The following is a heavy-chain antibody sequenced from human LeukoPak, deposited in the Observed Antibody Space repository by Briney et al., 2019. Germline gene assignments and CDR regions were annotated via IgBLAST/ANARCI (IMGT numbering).Heavy chain of an antibody. CDR2: INPNSGGT. CDR1: GYMFTGYY. Sequence: ASVKVSCKASGYMFTGYYMHWVRQAPGQGLEWMGRINPNSGGTDYAQKFQGRVTMTRDTSISTVHMELSRLRSDDTAVYYCARAGFTIVVPGAIYFDGFDIWGQGTTVTVSS. CDR3: ARAGFTIVVPGAIYFDGFDI. V-gene: IGHV1-2*06. D-gene: IGHD2-2*01. J-gene: IGHJ3*02.